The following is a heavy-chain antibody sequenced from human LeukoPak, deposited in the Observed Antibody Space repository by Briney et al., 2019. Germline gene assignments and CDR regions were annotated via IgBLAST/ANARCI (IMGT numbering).Heavy chain of an antibody. Sequence: SETLSLTCTVSGGTISSYYWNWIRQPPGKGLEWIGYMHSSGNTKYNPSLKSRITISVDTSKNQFSLKLTSVTAADTAVYYCARWYSSGWAFDYWGQGTLVTVSS. D-gene: IGHD6-19*01. J-gene: IGHJ4*02. CDR3: ARWYSSGWAFDY. V-gene: IGHV4-59*08. CDR2: MHSSGNT. CDR1: GGTISSYY.